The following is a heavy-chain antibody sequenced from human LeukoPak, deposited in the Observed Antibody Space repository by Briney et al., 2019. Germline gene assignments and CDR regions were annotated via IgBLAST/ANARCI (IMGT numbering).Heavy chain of an antibody. J-gene: IGHJ4*02. CDR3: ARSGTYDSSGSYYFDY. CDR2: INPSGGST. V-gene: IGHV1-46*01. D-gene: IGHD3-22*01. Sequence: ASVNVSCTASGYTFTIYYMHWVRQAPGQGLEWMGIINPSGGSTSYAQKFQGRVTMTRDTSTSTVYMELSSLRSEDTAVYYCARSGTYDSSGSYYFDYWGQGTLVTVSS. CDR1: GYTFTIYY.